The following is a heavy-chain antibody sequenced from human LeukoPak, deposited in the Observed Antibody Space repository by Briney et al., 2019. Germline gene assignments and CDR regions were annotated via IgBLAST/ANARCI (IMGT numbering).Heavy chain of an antibody. CDR3: AKGARVVVVAPDY. D-gene: IGHD2-15*01. CDR1: GFTFSSYG. CDR2: ISYDGSNK. V-gene: IGHV3-30*18. Sequence: GRSLRLSCAASGFTFSSYGMHWVRQAPGKGLEWVAVISYDGSNKYYADSVKGRFTISRDNSKNTLYLQMNSLRAEDTAVYYCAKGARVVVVAPDYWGQGTLVTVSS. J-gene: IGHJ4*02.